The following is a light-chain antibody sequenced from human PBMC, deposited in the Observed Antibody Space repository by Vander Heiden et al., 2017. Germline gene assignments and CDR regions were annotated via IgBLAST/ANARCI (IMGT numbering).Light chain of an antibody. Sequence: TQLTPSPSSLSASVGDRVTITCRASQSSSSYLNWYQQKPGKAPKLLIYAASSWQSGAPARFSGSGSGTDFTLTISSLQAEDVATYYCQQNYSTPHTFGEGTKVEIK. V-gene: IGKV1-39*01. CDR2: AAS. CDR3: QQNYSTPHT. CDR1: QSSSSY. J-gene: IGKJ2*01.